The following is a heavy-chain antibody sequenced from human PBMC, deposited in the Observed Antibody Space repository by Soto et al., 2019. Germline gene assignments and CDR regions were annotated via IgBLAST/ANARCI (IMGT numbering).Heavy chain of an antibody. CDR1: GGTFSSYA. CDR3: GRDSPSGFGELFFDY. D-gene: IGHD3-10*01. J-gene: IGHJ4*02. Sequence: QVQLVQSGAEVKKPGSSVKVSCKASGGTFSSYAISWVRQAPGQGLEWMGGIIPIFGTANYAQKFQGRVTITADESSSTAYMELSSLRAEDTAVYYCGRDSPSGFGELFFDYWGQGTLVTGSS. V-gene: IGHV1-69*01. CDR2: IIPIFGTA.